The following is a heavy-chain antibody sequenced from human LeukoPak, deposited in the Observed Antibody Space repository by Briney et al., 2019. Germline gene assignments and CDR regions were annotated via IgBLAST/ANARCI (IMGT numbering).Heavy chain of an antibody. V-gene: IGHV3-33*01. CDR2: TWYDGSNK. Sequence: PGGSLRLSCVASGFTFKSYGMHWVRQAPGKGLEWVAMTWYDGSNKYYADSVKGRFTISRGNSKNTVSLQMNSLRVEDTAVYYLARGTSGGANTLDPLGQGTLATVSS. CDR1: GFTFKSYG. D-gene: IGHD1-14*01. J-gene: IGHJ5*02. CDR3: ARGTSGGANTLDP.